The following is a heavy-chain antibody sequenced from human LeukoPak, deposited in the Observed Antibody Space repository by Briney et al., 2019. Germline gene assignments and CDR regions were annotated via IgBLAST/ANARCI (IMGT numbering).Heavy chain of an antibody. CDR3: VRDPSGSGFAFDS. J-gene: IGHJ4*02. V-gene: IGHV3-33*01. Sequence: GRSLRLSCAASGFIFSNDAMHWVRQAPGKGLEWVAFIWYDGSNKHYADSVKGRFTISRDNSEDTLYLQMNSLRAEDTAVYYCVRDPSGSGFAFDSWGQGALVTVSS. CDR2: IWYDGSNK. CDR1: GFIFSNDA. D-gene: IGHD1-1*01.